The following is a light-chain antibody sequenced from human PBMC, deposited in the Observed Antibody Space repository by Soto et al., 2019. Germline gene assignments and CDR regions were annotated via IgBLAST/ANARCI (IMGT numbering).Light chain of an antibody. V-gene: IGKV1-39*01. CDR3: QQYQTYST. Sequence: DIQMTQSPSSLSASVGDRVTITCRASQSISSYLNWYQQKAAKAPKLLIYSASSLQSGVPSRFSGSGSGTDFTLTISSLQPDDFATYFCQQYQTYSTFGQGTRLEIK. J-gene: IGKJ5*01. CDR2: SAS. CDR1: QSISSY.